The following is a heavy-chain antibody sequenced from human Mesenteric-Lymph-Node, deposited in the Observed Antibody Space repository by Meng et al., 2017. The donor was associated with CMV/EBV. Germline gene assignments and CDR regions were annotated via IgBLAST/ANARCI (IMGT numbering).Heavy chain of an antibody. CDR3: ARPGYSSSWPDAFDF. J-gene: IGHJ3*01. V-gene: IGHV1-69*05. Sequence: SGGTFSSYAINWVRQAPGQGLEWMGGIIPIFGTANYAQKFQGRVTITTDESTSTAYMELSSLRVDDTAVYYCARPGYSSSWPDAFDFWGQGTMVTVSS. CDR1: GGTFSSYA. D-gene: IGHD6-13*01. CDR2: IIPIFGTA.